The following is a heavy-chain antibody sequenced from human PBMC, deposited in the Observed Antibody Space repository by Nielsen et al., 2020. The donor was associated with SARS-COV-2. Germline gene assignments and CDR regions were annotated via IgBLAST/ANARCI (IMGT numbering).Heavy chain of an antibody. CDR1: GFTFSSYA. CDR3: ASPEGYYAPFDY. V-gene: IGHV3-23*01. Sequence: GESLKISCAASGFTFSSYAMSWVRQAPGKGLEWVSAISGSGGSTYYADSVKGRFTISRDSSKNTLYLQMNSLRAEDTAVYYCASPEGYYAPFDYWGQGTLVTVSS. D-gene: IGHD3-10*01. J-gene: IGHJ4*02. CDR2: ISGSGGST.